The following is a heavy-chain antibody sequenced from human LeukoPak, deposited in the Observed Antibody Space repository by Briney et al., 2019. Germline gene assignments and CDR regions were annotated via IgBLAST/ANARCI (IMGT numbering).Heavy chain of an antibody. Sequence: ASVKVSCKASGYTFTSYGISWVRQAPGQGLEWMGWISAYNGNTNYAQKLQGRVTMTTDTSTSTAYMELRSLRSDDTAVYYCAKVWSGAYSRLGRRNFYYFDYWGQGTLVTVSS. D-gene: IGHD7-27*01. V-gene: IGHV1-18*01. CDR3: AKVWSGAYSRLGRRNFYYFDY. CDR1: GYTFTSYG. CDR2: ISAYNGNT. J-gene: IGHJ4*02.